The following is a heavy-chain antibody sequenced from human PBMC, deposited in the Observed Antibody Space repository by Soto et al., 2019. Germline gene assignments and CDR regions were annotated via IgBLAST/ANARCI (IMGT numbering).Heavy chain of an antibody. J-gene: IGHJ6*02. V-gene: IGHV1-58*01. CDR3: AGAWGGGWYAPTCWMYYYHYVMDF. Sequence: SVKVSCKASGFTFTSSAVQWVRQARGQRLEWIGWIVVNSGNTNYAQKFQERVAITRDMSTRTAYMELSSLRSEDTAVYYCAGAWGGGWYAPTCWMYYYHYVMDFRGQGSSVIVSS. CDR1: GFTFTSSA. CDR2: IVVNSGNT. D-gene: IGHD6-19*01.